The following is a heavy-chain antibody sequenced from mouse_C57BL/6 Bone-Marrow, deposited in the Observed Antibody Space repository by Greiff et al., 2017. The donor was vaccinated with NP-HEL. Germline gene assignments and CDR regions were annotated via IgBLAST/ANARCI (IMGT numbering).Heavy chain of an antibody. J-gene: IGHJ4*01. V-gene: IGHV5-15*01. CDR1: GFTFSDYG. CDR3: ARRRYYYGSSPYYAMDY. Sequence: EVKLMESGGGLVQPGGSLKLSCAASGFTFSDYGMAWVRQAPRKGPEWVAFISNLAYSIYYADTVTGRFTISRENAKNTLYLEMSSLRSEDTAMYYCARRRYYYGSSPYYAMDYWGQGTSVTVSS. D-gene: IGHD1-1*01. CDR2: ISNLAYSI.